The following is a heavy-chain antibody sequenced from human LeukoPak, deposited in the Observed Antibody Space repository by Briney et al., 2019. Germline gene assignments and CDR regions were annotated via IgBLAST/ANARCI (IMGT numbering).Heavy chain of an antibody. J-gene: IGHJ4*02. CDR1: GGSISSSNR. CDR3: ARHLTMVRGLYYLGYFDY. V-gene: IGHV4-4*02. CDR2: IYHTGST. Sequence: SETLSLTCTVSGGFSGGSISSSNRWNWVRQPPGKGLEWIGEIYHTGSTNYNPSLKSRVTISVDTSKNQFSLKLSSVTAADTAVYYCARHLTMVRGLYYLGYFDYWGQGTLVTVSS. D-gene: IGHD3-10*01.